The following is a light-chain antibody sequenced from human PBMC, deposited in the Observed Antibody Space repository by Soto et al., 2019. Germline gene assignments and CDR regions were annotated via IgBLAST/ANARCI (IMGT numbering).Light chain of an antibody. CDR3: SSYTSSSTPYV. J-gene: IGLJ1*01. CDR2: EVS. Sequence: QSALTQPASVSGSPGQSITISCTGTSSDVGGYNYVSWYQQHPGKAPKLMIYEVSNRPSGVSNRFSGSKSGNTASLTISGLQAEDEAYYFCSSYTSSSTPYVFGTGTKLTGL. CDR1: SSDVGGYNY. V-gene: IGLV2-14*01.